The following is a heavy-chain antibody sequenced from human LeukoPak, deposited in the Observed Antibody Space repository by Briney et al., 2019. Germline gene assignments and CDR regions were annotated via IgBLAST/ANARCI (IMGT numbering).Heavy chain of an antibody. J-gene: IGHJ4*02. V-gene: IGHV3-NL1*01. CDR1: GFTFSSYG. CDR2: IYSGGST. Sequence: PGGSLRLSCAASGFTFSSYGMHWVRQAPGKGLEWVSVIYSGGSTYYADSVKGRFTISRHNSKNTLYLQMNSLRAEDTAVYYCARGSYFDYWGQGTLVTVSS. CDR3: ARGSYFDY.